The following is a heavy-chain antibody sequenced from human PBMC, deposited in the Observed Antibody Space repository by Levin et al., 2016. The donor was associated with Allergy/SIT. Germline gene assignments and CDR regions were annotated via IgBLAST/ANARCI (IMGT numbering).Heavy chain of an antibody. Sequence: SETLSLTCAVYGGSFSGYYWSWIRQPPGKGLEWIGEINHSGSTNYNPSLKSRVTISVDTSKNQFSLKLSSVTAADTAVYYCARGHRTMVRGAYGHWGQGTLVTVSS. CDR1: GGSFSGYY. CDR2: INHSGST. D-gene: IGHD3-10*01. J-gene: IGHJ4*02. CDR3: ARGHRTMVRGAYGH. V-gene: IGHV4-34*01.